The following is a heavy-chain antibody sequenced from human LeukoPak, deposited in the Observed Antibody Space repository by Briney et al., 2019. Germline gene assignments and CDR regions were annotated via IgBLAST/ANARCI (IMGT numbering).Heavy chain of an antibody. CDR1: GGSFSGYY. CDR3: ARGVVGATTGGGIDY. V-gene: IGHV4-34*01. D-gene: IGHD1-26*01. CDR2: INHSGST. J-gene: IGHJ4*02. Sequence: PSETLSLTCAVYGGSFSGYYWNWIRQPPGKGLEWIGEINHSGSTNYNPSLKSRVTISVDTSKNQFSLKLSSVTAADTAVYYCARGVVGATTGGGIDYWGQGTLVTVSS.